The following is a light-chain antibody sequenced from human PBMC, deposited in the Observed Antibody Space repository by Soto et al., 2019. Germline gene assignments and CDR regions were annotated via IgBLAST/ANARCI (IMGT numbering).Light chain of an antibody. J-gene: IGKJ5*01. Sequence: QLTQSPSSLSASVGDRVTITCRASQGISSYLAWYQQKPGKAPKLLIYAASTLQSGVPPRFSGSGSGTDFTLTISSLQPEDVATYFCQQSYRTPITFGQGTRLEIK. CDR2: AAS. CDR1: QGISSY. V-gene: IGKV1-39*01. CDR3: QQSYRTPIT.